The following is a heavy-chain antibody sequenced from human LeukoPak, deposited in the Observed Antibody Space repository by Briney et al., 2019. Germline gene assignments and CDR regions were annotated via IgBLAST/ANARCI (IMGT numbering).Heavy chain of an antibody. J-gene: IGHJ5*02. Sequence: PSQTLSLTCTVSGGSISSGDYYWRWIRQPPGKGLEWIGYIYYSGSTYYNPSLKSRVTISVDTSKNQFSLKLSSVTAADTAVYYCARYHSPYSSGWYNIFWFDPWGQGTLVTVSS. CDR2: IYYSGST. CDR1: GGSISSGDYY. CDR3: ARYHSPYSSGWYNIFWFDP. V-gene: IGHV4-30-4*08. D-gene: IGHD6-19*01.